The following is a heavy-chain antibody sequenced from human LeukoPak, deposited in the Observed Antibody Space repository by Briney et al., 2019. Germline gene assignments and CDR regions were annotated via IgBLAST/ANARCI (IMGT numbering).Heavy chain of an antibody. CDR3: ARDEHYDFWSGYSFFHY. CDR2: ISAYNGNT. V-gene: IGHV1-18*01. CDR1: GYTFSSYG. D-gene: IGHD3-3*01. J-gene: IGHJ4*02. Sequence: GASVKVSCKASGYTFSSYGITWVRQAPGQGLEWMGWISAYNGNTNYAQKLQGRDTMTTDTSTSTAYMELRSLRSDDTAVYYCARDEHYDFWSGYSFFHYWGQGTLVTVSS.